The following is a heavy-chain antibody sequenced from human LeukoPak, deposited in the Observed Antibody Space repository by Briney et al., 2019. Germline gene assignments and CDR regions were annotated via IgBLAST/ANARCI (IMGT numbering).Heavy chain of an antibody. D-gene: IGHD3-10*01. J-gene: IGHJ4*02. V-gene: IGHV3-23*01. CDR1: GFTFSSYA. Sequence: GGSLRLSCAASGFTFSSYAMSWVRQAPGKGLEWVSAISGSGGSTYYADSVKGRFTISRDNSENTLYLQMNSLRAEDTAVYYCAKDQFGGLYFDYWGQGTLVTVSS. CDR3: AKDQFGGLYFDY. CDR2: ISGSGGST.